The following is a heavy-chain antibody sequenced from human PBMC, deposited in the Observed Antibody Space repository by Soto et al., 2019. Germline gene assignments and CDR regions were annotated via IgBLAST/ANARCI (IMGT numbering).Heavy chain of an antibody. D-gene: IGHD6-19*01. CDR3: ARHFVRGSGPNATPFDL. V-gene: IGHV4-59*08. CDR1: GGPISSYY. J-gene: IGHJ5*02. Sequence: ETLSLTCTVSGGPISSYYWNWIRQPPGKGLEWIGYIYYSGNTKYNPSLKSRVTISLDTSKNQFSLRLSSVTAADTAVYYCARHFVRGSGPNATPFDLWGQGTQVTVSS. CDR2: IYYSGNT.